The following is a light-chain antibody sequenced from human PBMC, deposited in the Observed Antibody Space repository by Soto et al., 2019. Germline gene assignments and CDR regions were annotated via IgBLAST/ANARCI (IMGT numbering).Light chain of an antibody. Sequence: QSALTQPASVSGSPGQSITISCTGTSSDVGTYNHVSWYQQHPGKAPKLILYAVNDRPSGVSSRFSGSKSGNTASLTISGVQPDDEADYYCSSYRSSDTLEVFGTGTKLTVL. V-gene: IGLV2-14*01. CDR3: SSYRSSDTLEV. CDR1: SSDVGTYNH. J-gene: IGLJ1*01. CDR2: AVN.